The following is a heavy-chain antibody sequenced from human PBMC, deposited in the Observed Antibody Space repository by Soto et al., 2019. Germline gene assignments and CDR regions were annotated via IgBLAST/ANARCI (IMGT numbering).Heavy chain of an antibody. Sequence: GGSLRLSCAASGFVFGNSAMSWVRQAPGKGLEWVSAISGSGSDTYYADSVKGRFTISRDNAKNSVSLQMNSLRAEDTAVYYCAREYTAWPLAYGLDVWGQGTTVTVSS. D-gene: IGHD2-2*02. J-gene: IGHJ6*02. V-gene: IGHV3-21*01. CDR1: GFVFGNSA. CDR3: AREYTAWPLAYGLDV. CDR2: ISGSGSDT.